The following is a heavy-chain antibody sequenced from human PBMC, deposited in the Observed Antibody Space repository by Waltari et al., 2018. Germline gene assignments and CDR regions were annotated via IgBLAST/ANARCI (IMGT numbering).Heavy chain of an antibody. D-gene: IGHD5-12*01. J-gene: IGHJ4*02. Sequence: QVQLVQSGAEVKKPGASVKVSCKASGYNFTSYAMHWVRQAPGQRLEWMGWINAGNGNTKYSQEFQGRVTITRDTSASTAYMELSSLRSEDMAVYYCARAERWLQLNYWGQGTLVTVSS. CDR2: INAGNGNT. V-gene: IGHV1-3*03. CDR1: GYNFTSYA. CDR3: ARAERWLQLNY.